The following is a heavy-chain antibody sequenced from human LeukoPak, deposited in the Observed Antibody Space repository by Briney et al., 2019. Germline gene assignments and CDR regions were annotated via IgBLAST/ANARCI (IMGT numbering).Heavy chain of an antibody. CDR2: ISYDGSNK. CDR3: ARDHRRGYSGYDFSKIDY. V-gene: IGHV3-30-3*01. J-gene: IGHJ4*02. CDR1: GFTFSSYA. D-gene: IGHD5-12*01. Sequence: GGSLRLSCAASGFTFSSYAMHWVRQAPGKGLEWVAVISYDGSNKYYADSVKGRFTISRDNSKNTLYLQMNSLRAEDTAVYYCARDHRRGYSGYDFSKIDYWGRGTLVTVSS.